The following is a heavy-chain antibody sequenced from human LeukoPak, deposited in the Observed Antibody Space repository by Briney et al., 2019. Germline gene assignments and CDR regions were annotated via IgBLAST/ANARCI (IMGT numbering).Heavy chain of an antibody. CDR1: GGSISSGGYY. CDR2: IYYSGST. D-gene: IGHD1-14*01. CDR3: ARQTAGMRSNWFDP. Sequence: RTSETLSLTCTVSGGSISSGGYYWGWIRQPPGKGLEWIGSIYYSGSTYYNPSLKSRVTISVDTSKNQFSLKLSSVTAADTAVYYCARQTAGMRSNWFDPWGQGTLVTVSS. V-gene: IGHV4-39*01. J-gene: IGHJ5*02.